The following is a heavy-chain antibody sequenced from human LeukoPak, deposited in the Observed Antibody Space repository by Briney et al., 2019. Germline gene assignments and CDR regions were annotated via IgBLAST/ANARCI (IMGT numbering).Heavy chain of an antibody. CDR2: INLNSGAT. D-gene: IGHD6-19*01. CDR1: GYIFTDYY. Sequence: ASVTVSCKTSGYIFTDYYIHWVRQVPGQGLEWLGWINLNSGATKYSQKLQARVTMTRDTSISTAYMDLSRLKSDDTAVYYCARDSISVAGTFFDYWGQGTLLTVSS. CDR3: ARDSISVAGTFFDY. V-gene: IGHV1-2*02. J-gene: IGHJ4*02.